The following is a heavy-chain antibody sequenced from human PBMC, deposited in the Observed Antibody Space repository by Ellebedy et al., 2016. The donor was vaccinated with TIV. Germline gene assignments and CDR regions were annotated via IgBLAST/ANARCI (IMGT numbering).Heavy chain of an antibody. CDR2: INHSGST. CDR1: DGSFSGYY. Sequence: SETLSLTXAVYDGSFSGYYWSWIRQPPGKGLEWIGEINHSGSTNYNPSLKSRVTISVDTSKNQFSLKLSSVTAADTAVYYCARGRGSGRYAVSDYYYGMDVWGQGTTVTVSS. J-gene: IGHJ6*02. CDR3: ARGRGSGRYAVSDYYYGMDV. D-gene: IGHD3-10*01. V-gene: IGHV4-34*01.